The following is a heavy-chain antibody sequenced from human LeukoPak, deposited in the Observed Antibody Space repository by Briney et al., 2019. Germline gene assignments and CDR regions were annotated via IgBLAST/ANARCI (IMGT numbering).Heavy chain of an antibody. CDR3: ARDGLYCTNGVCSSDI. V-gene: IGHV1-46*01. CDR1: GYTFTRHY. Sequence: APVKVSCKASGYTFTRHYMNWVRQAPGQGLGWMGKINPSGGGTGYAQKFQGRVTMTRDTSTSTAYMELTSLTSEDTAVYYCARDGLYCTNGVCSSDIWGQGTLVTVSS. D-gene: IGHD2-8*01. J-gene: IGHJ3*02. CDR2: INPSGGGT.